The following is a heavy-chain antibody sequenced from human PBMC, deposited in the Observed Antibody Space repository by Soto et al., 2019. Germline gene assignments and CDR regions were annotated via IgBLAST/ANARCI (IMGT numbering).Heavy chain of an antibody. V-gene: IGHV3-21*02. CDR2: ISSSNSYI. CDR3: ARGATIDY. CDR1: GFTFSSYT. J-gene: IGHJ4*02. D-gene: IGHD5-12*01. Sequence: EVQLVESGGGLVKPGGSLRLSCATSGFTFSSYTMNWVRQAPGKGLEWVSCISSSNSYIHYADSVKGRFTISRDNAMDSLYLQMNSLRVEDTAIYYCARGATIDYWGQGILVTVSS.